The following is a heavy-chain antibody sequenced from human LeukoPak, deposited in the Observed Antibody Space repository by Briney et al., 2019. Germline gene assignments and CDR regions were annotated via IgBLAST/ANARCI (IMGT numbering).Heavy chain of an antibody. D-gene: IGHD1-7*01. Sequence: GGSLRLSCAASGFTFRDYWMTWVRQAPGKGLEWVAHIKQDGSERYYGDSVKGRFTISRDNANNLAHLQMNSLEAEDTAVYYCARGWNYAFRFDDWGQGTLVTVSS. CDR3: ARGWNYAFRFDD. CDR1: GFTFRDYW. J-gene: IGHJ4*02. V-gene: IGHV3-7*01. CDR2: IKQDGSER.